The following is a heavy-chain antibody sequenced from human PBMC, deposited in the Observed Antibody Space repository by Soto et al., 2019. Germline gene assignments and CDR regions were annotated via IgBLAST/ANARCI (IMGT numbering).Heavy chain of an antibody. J-gene: IGHJ4*02. CDR2: IIPCLGVS. V-gene: IGHV1-69*04. Sequence: QVHLVQSGAEVKKAGSSVKVSCKTSGGTISTYAISWVRQAPGQGLEWMGKIIPCLGVSDYAQKFQGRLTITADKSTATAYMELSSLRSEDTAVYYCARGGQQVVSFDYWGQGTLVSVSS. D-gene: IGHD6-6*01. CDR3: ARGGQQVVSFDY. CDR1: GGTISTYA.